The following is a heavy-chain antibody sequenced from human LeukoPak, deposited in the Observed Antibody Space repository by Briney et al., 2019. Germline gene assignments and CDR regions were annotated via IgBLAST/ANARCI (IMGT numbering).Heavy chain of an antibody. CDR1: GYTFTSNY. J-gene: IGHJ5*02. D-gene: IGHD5-24*01. V-gene: IGHV1-46*01. CDR2: ISPSGGST. CDR3: TRDHSVRDEAWWFNP. Sequence: GASVKVSCKAFGYTFTSNYMHWVRQAPGQGPEWMGVISPSGGSTTYAQKFQGRVTLTSDMSTSTDYLELSSLRSEDTAVYSWTRDHSVRDEAWWFNPWGQGTLVTVSS.